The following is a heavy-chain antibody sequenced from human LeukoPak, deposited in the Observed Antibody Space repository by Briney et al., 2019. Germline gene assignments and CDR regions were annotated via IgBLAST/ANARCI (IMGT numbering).Heavy chain of an antibody. V-gene: IGHV3-74*01. D-gene: IGHD1-1*01. CDR3: ALQGSPQPNYYYYMDV. Sequence: GGSLRLSCAASGFTLSSYWMHWVRQAPGKGLVWVSRIDTDERSTNYADSVKGRFTISRDNTKNTLYLQMNSMRAEDSAVYFCALQGSPQPNYYYYMDVWGKGTTVTVSS. CDR1: GFTLSSYW. J-gene: IGHJ6*03. CDR2: IDTDERST.